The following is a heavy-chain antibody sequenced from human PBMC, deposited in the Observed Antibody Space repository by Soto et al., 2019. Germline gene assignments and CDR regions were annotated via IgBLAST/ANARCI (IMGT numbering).Heavy chain of an antibody. D-gene: IGHD1-20*01. J-gene: IGHJ5*02. V-gene: IGHV4-59*01. Sequence: QVQLQESGPGLVKPSETLSLTCTVSGGSLSPYYWSWVRQPPGKGLGWIGFIWFSGTSTYNPSLRGRVTMSVDTSKNQLSLEMNSVTAADTAVYYCARESSGNHNHNWFDPWGLGTLVTVSA. CDR1: GGSLSPYY. CDR3: ARESSGNHNHNWFDP. CDR2: IWFSGTS.